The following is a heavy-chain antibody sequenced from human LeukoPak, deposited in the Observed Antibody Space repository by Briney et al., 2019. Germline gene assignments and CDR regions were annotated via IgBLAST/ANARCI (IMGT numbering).Heavy chain of an antibody. CDR3: AKGQWRPAYYFDS. V-gene: IGHV3-23*01. D-gene: IGHD6-19*01. J-gene: IGHJ4*02. CDR1: GFTFNNYA. Sequence: GGSLRLSCAVSGFTFNNYAMIWVRQAPGKGLEWVSAISGSAGSTYYADSVKGRYTISRDNSKNTVDLQMNSLRAEDTAVYYCAKGQWRPAYYFDSWGQGILVTVSA. CDR2: ISGSAGST.